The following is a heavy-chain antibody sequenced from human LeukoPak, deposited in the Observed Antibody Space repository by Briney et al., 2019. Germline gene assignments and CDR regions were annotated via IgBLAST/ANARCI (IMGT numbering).Heavy chain of an antibody. V-gene: IGHV4-4*07. Sequence: PSETLSLTCTVSGGSISSYYWSWIRQPAGQGLEWIGRIYTSGSSNYNPSLKSRVNMSVDTSKNQFSLKLSYVTAADTAVYYCARDRAYSYGYGSYYYYYMDVWGKGTTVTVSS. CDR2: IYTSGSS. D-gene: IGHD5-18*01. J-gene: IGHJ6*03. CDR1: GGSISSYY. CDR3: ARDRAYSYGYGSYYYYYMDV.